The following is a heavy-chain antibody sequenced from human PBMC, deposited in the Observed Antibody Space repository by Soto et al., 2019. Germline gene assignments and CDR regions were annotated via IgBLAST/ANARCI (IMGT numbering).Heavy chain of an antibody. J-gene: IGHJ5*02. V-gene: IGHV3-30*03. CDR3: TGEDASGS. D-gene: IGHD2-8*02. Sequence: QVQLVASGGGVVQPGRSLRLSCAVSGFTVSTYGMHWVRQAPGTGLEWVADISRDGGTQYYADSVEGRFTISRDNSRNTLFLEMNSLLGDDMAVYYGTGEDASGSWGQGTLVTVSS. CDR1: GFTVSTYG. CDR2: ISRDGGTQ.